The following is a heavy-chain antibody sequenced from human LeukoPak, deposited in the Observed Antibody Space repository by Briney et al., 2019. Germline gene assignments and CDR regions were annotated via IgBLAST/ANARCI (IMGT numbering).Heavy chain of an antibody. CDR2: IIPILGTA. Sequence: SVKVSCKASGGTFSSYAISWVRQAPGQGLEWMGGIIPILGTANYAQKFQGRVTITADESTSTAYMELSSLRSEDTAVYYCARGLVVAATHNGFGYWGQGTLVTVSS. V-gene: IGHV1-69*13. CDR3: ARGLVVAATHNGFGY. J-gene: IGHJ4*02. CDR1: GGTFSSYA. D-gene: IGHD2-15*01.